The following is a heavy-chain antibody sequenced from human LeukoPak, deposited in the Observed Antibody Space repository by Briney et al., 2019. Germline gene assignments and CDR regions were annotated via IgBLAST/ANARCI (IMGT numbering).Heavy chain of an antibody. Sequence: GGSLRLSCAATGFTFSTYSMNWVRQAPGKGLEWVSAISGSSDYIYYADSVKGRFTISRDNAKNSLFLQMNSLRAEDTAVYYCARAPTVLVGYCSSASCQADYWGQGTLVTVSS. J-gene: IGHJ4*02. CDR1: GFTFSTYS. CDR2: ISGSSDYI. D-gene: IGHD2-2*01. V-gene: IGHV3-21*01. CDR3: ARAPTVLVGYCSSASCQADY.